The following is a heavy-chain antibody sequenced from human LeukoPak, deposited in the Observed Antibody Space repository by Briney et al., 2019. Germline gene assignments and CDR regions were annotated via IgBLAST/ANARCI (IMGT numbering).Heavy chain of an antibody. D-gene: IGHD4-23*01. J-gene: IGHJ6*03. V-gene: IGHV4-39*02. CDR2: IEYSGRT. CDR3: AREVNNYYYMDV. CDR1: GGSISSSSYY. Sequence: PSETLSLTCTVSGGSISSSSYYWGWIRQPPGKGLEWIGSIEYSGRTYYNPSLKSRLTISLDTSKNQFSLKLTSVTAADTAVYYCAREVNNYYYMDVWGKGTTVTMSS.